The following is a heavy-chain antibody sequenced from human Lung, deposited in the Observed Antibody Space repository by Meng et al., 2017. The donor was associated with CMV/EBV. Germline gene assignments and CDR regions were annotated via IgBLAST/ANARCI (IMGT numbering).Heavy chain of an antibody. CDR2: ISLSEATV. D-gene: IGHD3-10*01. Sequence: GGSXRLSCAASGFTFSNYEMHWVRQAPGKGLKWVAYISLSEATVHYADSVKGRFTISRDNAKNFLYLQMNSLRAEDTAVYYCARMYSGSRPFDAWVQGTLVTVSS. J-gene: IGHJ4*02. CDR3: ARMYSGSRPFDA. CDR1: GFTFSNYE. V-gene: IGHV3-48*03.